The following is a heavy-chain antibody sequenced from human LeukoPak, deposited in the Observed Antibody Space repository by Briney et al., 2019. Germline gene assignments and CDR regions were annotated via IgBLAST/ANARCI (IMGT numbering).Heavy chain of an antibody. J-gene: IGHJ3*02. CDR2: ISSSSSTI. Sequence: GGSLRLSCAASGFTFSSYSMNWVRQAPGKGLEWVSYISSSSSTIYYADSVKGRFTISRDNAKNSLYLQMNSLRAEDTAVYYCAGDPSSSWARHDAFDIWGQGTMVTVSS. CDR3: AGDPSSSWARHDAFDI. D-gene: IGHD6-13*01. CDR1: GFTFSSYS. V-gene: IGHV3-48*01.